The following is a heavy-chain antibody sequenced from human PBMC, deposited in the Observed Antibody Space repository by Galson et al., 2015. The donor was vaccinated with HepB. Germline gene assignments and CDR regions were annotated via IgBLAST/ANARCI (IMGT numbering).Heavy chain of an antibody. Sequence: SLRLSCAASGFAFTNYGMHWVRQAPGKGLEWLAVISNDGSNRYQADSVKGRFTISRDNSKNTLFLQMDSLSAEDTAVYYCTKGRWDSAISLLIDAWGQGTLVAFSS. V-gene: IGHV3-30*18. CDR1: GFAFTNYG. CDR3: TKGRWDSAISLLIDA. D-gene: IGHD5-18*01. CDR2: ISNDGSNR. J-gene: IGHJ1*01.